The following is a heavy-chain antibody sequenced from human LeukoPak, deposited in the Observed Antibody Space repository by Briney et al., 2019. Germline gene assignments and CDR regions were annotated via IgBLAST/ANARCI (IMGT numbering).Heavy chain of an antibody. CDR3: AREQAAAGTFDY. J-gene: IGHJ4*02. CDR1: GYTFTSYY. CDR2: IKPSGGST. V-gene: IGHV1-46*01. D-gene: IGHD6-13*01. Sequence: ASVKVSCKASGYTFTSYYMHWVRPAPGQGLEWMGIIKPSGGSTSYAQKFRGRVTMSRDTSTSTVYMGLSSLRSEDTAVYYCAREQAAAGTFDYWGQGTLVTVSS.